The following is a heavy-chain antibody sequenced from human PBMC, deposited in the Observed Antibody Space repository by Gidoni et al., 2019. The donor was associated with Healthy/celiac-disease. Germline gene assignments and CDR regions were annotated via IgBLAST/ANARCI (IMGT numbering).Heavy chain of an antibody. CDR2: IKSKVDGGTP. J-gene: IGHJ6*03. Sequence: EVQLVESGGGLVKPGESLRLSCVASGFTFSNAGMNWVRQAPGKGLEWVGRIKSKVDGGTPDYAAPVKGRFTISRDDSKDTLYLQMNSLRIEDTAVYYCSTLYVGYYMDVWGKGTTVTVSS. D-gene: IGHD3-10*01. V-gene: IGHV3-15*07. CDR3: STLYVGYYMDV. CDR1: GFTFSNAG.